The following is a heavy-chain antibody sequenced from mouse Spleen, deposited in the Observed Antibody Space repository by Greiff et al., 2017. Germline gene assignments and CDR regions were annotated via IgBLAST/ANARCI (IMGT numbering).Heavy chain of an antibody. CDR1: GYTFTSYG. D-gene: IGHD3-2*02. Sequence: VKLQQSGAELARPGASVKLSCKASGYTFTSYGISWVKQRTGQGLEWIGEIYPRSGNTYYNEKFKGKATLTADKSSSTAYMELRSLTSEDSAVYFCARDSSGTPGLAYWGQGTLVTVSA. CDR2: IYPRSGNT. J-gene: IGHJ3*01. CDR3: ARDSSGTPGLAY. V-gene: IGHV1-81*01.